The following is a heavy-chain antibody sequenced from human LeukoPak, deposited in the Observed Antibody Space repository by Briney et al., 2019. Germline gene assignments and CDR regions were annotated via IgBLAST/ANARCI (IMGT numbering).Heavy chain of an antibody. CDR2: FDTEDGET. D-gene: IGHD4-17*01. J-gene: IGHJ4*02. V-gene: IGHV1-24*01. CDR3: ATALTLRGEYYFDY. Sequence: ASVKVSCKVSGYTLTELSMHWVRQAPGKGLEWMGGFDTEDGETIYAQKFQGRVTMTEDTSTDTAYMELSSLRPEDTAVYYCATALTLRGEYYFDYWGQGTLVTVSS. CDR1: GYTLTELS.